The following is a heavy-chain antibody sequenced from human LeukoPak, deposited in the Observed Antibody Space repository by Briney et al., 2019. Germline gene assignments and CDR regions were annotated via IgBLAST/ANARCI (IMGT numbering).Heavy chain of an antibody. D-gene: IGHD2-15*01. V-gene: IGHV3-23*01. CDR1: GFTFSSYA. J-gene: IGHJ4*02. CDR2: ISGSGGST. Sequence: PGGSLRLSCAASGFTFSSYAMNWVRQAPGKGLEWVSAISGSGGSTYYADSVKGRFTISRDNSKNTLYLQMNSLRAEDTAVYYCAKGPAGYCSGGSCYFDYSGQGTLVSASS. CDR3: AKGPAGYCSGGSCYFDY.